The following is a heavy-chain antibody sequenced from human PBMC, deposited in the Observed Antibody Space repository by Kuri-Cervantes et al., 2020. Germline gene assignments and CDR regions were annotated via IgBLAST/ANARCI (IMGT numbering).Heavy chain of an antibody. J-gene: IGHJ6*02. CDR1: GFTFSSYA. CDR2: ISYDGSNK. D-gene: IGHD6-19*01. V-gene: IGHV3-30*01. CDR3: ARDSSGWSARWAGYYYYYGMDV. Sequence: GGSLRLSCAASGFTFSSYAMHWVRQAPGKGLEWVAVISYDGSNKYYADSVKGRFTISRDNSKNTLYLQMNSLRAEDTAVYYCARDSSGWSARWAGYYYYYGMDVWGQGTTVTVSS.